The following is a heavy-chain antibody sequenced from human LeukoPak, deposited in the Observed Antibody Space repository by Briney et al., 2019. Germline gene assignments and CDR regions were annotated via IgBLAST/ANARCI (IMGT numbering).Heavy chain of an antibody. V-gene: IGHV3-23*01. Sequence: GGSLRLSCAASGFTVSSNYMSWVRQAPGKGLEWVSTISGSGGSTYYADSVKGRFTISRDTSKNTLYLQMNSLRAEDTAVYYCAKGAPRYYFDYWGQGALVTVSS. J-gene: IGHJ4*02. D-gene: IGHD3-10*01. CDR3: AKGAPRYYFDY. CDR2: ISGSGGST. CDR1: GFTVSSNY.